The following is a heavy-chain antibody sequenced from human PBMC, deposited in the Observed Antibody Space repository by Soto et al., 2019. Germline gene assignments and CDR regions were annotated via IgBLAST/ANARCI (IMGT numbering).Heavy chain of an antibody. V-gene: IGHV3-30-3*01. J-gene: IGHJ6*02. D-gene: IGHD3-3*01. CDR3: ARGNDFWSDNTNYGMDV. CDR1: GFTFSSYA. Sequence: LRLSCAASGFTFSSYAMHWVRQAPGKGLEWVAVISYDGSNKYYADSVKGRFTISRDNSKNTLYLQMNSLRAEDTAVYYCARGNDFWSDNTNYGMDVWGQGTTVTVS. CDR2: ISYDGSNK.